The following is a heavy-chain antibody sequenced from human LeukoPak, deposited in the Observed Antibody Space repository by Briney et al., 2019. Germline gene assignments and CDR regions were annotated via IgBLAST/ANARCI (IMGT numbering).Heavy chain of an antibody. CDR2: IYYSGST. J-gene: IGHJ5*02. Sequence: PSETLSLTCSVSGGSISSYYWSWIRQPPGKGLEWIGYIYYSGSTNYNPSLKSRVTISVDTSKNQFSLRLSSVTAADTAVYYCARGGWGFDPWGQGTLVTVSS. CDR1: GGSISSYY. V-gene: IGHV4-59*01. D-gene: IGHD3-22*01. CDR3: ARGGWGFDP.